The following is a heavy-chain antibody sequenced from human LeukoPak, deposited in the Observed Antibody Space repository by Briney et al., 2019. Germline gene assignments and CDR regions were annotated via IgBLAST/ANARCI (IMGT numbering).Heavy chain of an antibody. Sequence: GGSLRLSCAASGFTFSDYGMNWVRLAPGKGLEWVSGITGSADTTFYADSVKGRFTISRDNAKNSLFLQVNSLRAEDTAVYYCARESRDGYIYYFDYWGQGTLVTVSS. CDR3: ARESRDGYIYYFDY. V-gene: IGHV3-23*01. CDR1: GFTFSDYG. J-gene: IGHJ4*02. CDR2: ITGSADTT. D-gene: IGHD5-24*01.